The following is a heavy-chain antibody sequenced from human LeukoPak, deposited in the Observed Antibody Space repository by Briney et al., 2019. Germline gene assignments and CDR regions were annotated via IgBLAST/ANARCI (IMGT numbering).Heavy chain of an antibody. Sequence: GGSLRLSCAASGFTFSSYAMSWVRQAPGQGLEWVSAISGSGGSTYYADSVKGRFTISRDNSKNTLYLQMNSLRAEDTAVYYCAKRRITMIVVPKGAFDIWGQGTMVTVSS. J-gene: IGHJ3*02. V-gene: IGHV3-23*01. D-gene: IGHD3-22*01. CDR1: GFTFSSYA. CDR2: ISGSGGST. CDR3: AKRRITMIVVPKGAFDI.